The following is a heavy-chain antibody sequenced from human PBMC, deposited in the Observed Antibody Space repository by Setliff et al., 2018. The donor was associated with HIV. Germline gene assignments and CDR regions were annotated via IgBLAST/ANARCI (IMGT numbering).Heavy chain of an antibody. CDR3: TAGHYGPNP. Sequence: GGSLRLSCVASGFTFSSFSMSWVRQAPGKGLEWVSSISHSSLYTYYVDSVKGRFTISRDNAGRSLYLQMNSLKVEDTAVYYCTAGHYGPNPWGQGTPVTVSS. CDR2: ISHSSLYT. CDR1: GFTFSSFS. V-gene: IGHV3-21*01. D-gene: IGHD3-10*01. J-gene: IGHJ5*01.